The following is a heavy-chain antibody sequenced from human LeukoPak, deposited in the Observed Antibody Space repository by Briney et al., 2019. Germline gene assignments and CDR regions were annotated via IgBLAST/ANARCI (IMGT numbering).Heavy chain of an antibody. Sequence: ASVKVSCKASGDTFSTYRIKWVRQAPGQGLEWMGRIIPSLGTAHYAPKFQGRVTFSADKSTTTAYMDLRSLRSDDAALYYCARSGSSRRDPAWFDSWGQGTLVTVSS. CDR3: ARSGSSRRDPAWFDS. CDR2: IIPSLGTA. V-gene: IGHV1-69*08. J-gene: IGHJ5*01. D-gene: IGHD5-12*01. CDR1: GDTFSTYR.